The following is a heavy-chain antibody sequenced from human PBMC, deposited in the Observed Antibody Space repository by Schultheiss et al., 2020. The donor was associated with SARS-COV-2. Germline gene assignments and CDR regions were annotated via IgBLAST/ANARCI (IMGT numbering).Heavy chain of an antibody. D-gene: IGHD3-3*01. V-gene: IGHV4-34*01. Sequence: SETLSLTCAVYGGSFSGYYWSWIRQPPGKGLEWIGEINHSGSTNYNPSLKSRVTISVDTSKNQFSLKLSSVTAADTAVYYCARHSFRDFWSGYYWFDPWGQGTLVTVSS. CDR2: INHSGST. J-gene: IGHJ5*02. CDR1: GGSFSGYY. CDR3: ARHSFRDFWSGYYWFDP.